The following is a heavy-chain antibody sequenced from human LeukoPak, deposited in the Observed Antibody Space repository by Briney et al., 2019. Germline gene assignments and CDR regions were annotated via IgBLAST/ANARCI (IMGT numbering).Heavy chain of an antibody. CDR2: ISAYNANK. CDR1: GYTFTIIG. CDR3: ARVQGSSGWYIFDY. D-gene: IGHD6-19*01. V-gene: IGHV1-18*01. J-gene: IGHJ4*02. Sequence: ASENVSCKASGYTFTIIGYNWVRQPPPQGQELEGRISAYNANKNSSQNLQGRVTMTTDQSTITAYMELRSLRSDDTALYYCARVQGSSGWYIFDYWGQGTLVTVSS.